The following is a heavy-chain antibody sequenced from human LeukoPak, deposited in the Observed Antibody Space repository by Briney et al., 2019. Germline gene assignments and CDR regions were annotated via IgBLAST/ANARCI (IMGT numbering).Heavy chain of an antibody. CDR1: GYTLTGYY. Sequence: GASVKVSCKASGYTLTGYYMHWVRQAPGQGLEWMGWINPNSGDTNFAQKFQGRVTMTRDTSISTAYMELSRLRSDDTAVYYCANVIAGVTTDYWGQGTLVTVSS. D-gene: IGHD1-26*01. V-gene: IGHV1-2*02. J-gene: IGHJ4*02. CDR2: INPNSGDT. CDR3: ANVIAGVTTDY.